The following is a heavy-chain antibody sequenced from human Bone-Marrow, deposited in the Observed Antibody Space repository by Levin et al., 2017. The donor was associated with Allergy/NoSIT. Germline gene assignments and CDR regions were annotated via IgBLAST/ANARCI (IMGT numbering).Heavy chain of an antibody. J-gene: IGHJ4*02. D-gene: IGHD2-2*01. CDR3: AREASWSPYEYFDY. V-gene: IGHV3-48*03. CDR2: ISSSGSTI. Sequence: PGGSLRLSCAASGFTFSSYEMNWVRQAPGKGLEWVSYISSSGSTIYYADSVKGRFTISRDNAKNSLYLQMNSLRAEDTAVYYCAREASWSPYEYFDYWGQGTLVTVSS. CDR1: GFTFSSYE.